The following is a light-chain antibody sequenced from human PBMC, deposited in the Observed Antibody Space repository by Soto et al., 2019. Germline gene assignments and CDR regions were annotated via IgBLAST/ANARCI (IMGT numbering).Light chain of an antibody. CDR3: QTWGTAIHDVV. Sequence: QSMLTQSPSASASLGASVKLTCTLSSGLNSYAIAWHQQQPEKGPRYLMKLNSDGSHSKGDGIPDRFSGSSSGTERHLTISSLQSEDEADYYCQTWGTAIHDVVFGGGTKVTVL. V-gene: IGLV4-69*01. CDR1: SGLNSYA. CDR2: LNSDGSH. J-gene: IGLJ2*01.